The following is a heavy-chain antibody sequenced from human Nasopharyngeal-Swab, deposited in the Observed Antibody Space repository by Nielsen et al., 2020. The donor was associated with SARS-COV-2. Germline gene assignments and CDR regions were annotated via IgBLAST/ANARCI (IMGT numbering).Heavy chain of an antibody. J-gene: IGHJ4*02. CDR3: ARGWYSGTDY. Sequence: GGSLRLSCKGSGYSFTSYWIAWVRQMPGKGLEWMGLIYPSDSETRYSPSFEGQVTISADKSISTAYLQWSSLKASDTAMYYCARGWYSGTDYWGQGTLVTVSS. V-gene: IGHV5-51*01. CDR2: IYPSDSET. CDR1: GYSFTSYW. D-gene: IGHD6-19*01.